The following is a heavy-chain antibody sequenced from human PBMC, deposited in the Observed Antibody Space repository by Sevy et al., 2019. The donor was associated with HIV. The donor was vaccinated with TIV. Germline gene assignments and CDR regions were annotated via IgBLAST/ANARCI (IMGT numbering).Heavy chain of an antibody. J-gene: IGHJ4*02. V-gene: IGHV3-33*01. D-gene: IGHD3-10*01. Sequence: GGCLRLSCAATGFTFSNYAMHWVRQAPGKGMEWVAIIWSDGAYQYHGDSVKGRFTISRDNSKNTLYLQMNNVRVEDTAMYYCARGGYYYYNAAYYALDSWGQGTLVTVSS. CDR2: IWSDGAYQ. CDR1: GFTFSNYA. CDR3: ARGGYYYYNAAYYALDS.